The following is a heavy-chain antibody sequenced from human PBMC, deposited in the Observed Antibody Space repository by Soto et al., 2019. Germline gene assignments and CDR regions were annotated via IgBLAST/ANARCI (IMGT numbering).Heavy chain of an antibody. J-gene: IGHJ1*01. Sequence: SETLSLTCTVSGGSISSNYCSWIRQPPGKGLEWVGYIYYSGSTNYNPSLKSRVAISVDMSRNQFSLKLSSVTAADTAVYYCARGDTSSPAYLQQWGQGTLVTVSS. CDR1: GGSISSNY. D-gene: IGHD6-6*01. CDR2: IYYSGST. CDR3: ARGDTSSPAYLQQ. V-gene: IGHV4-59*01.